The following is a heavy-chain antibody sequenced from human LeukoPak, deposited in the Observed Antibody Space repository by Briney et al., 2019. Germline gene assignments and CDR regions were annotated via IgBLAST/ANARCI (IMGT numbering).Heavy chain of an antibody. D-gene: IGHD3-22*01. V-gene: IGHV3-74*01. CDR1: GFTFSTYW. CDR3: ARQSYYYDSSGYYYDY. Sequence: GGSLRLSCAASGFTFSTYWMHWVRQAPGKGLVWVSRINTDGSSTTYADSVKGRFTISRDNASNTLYLQVSSLRAEDTSVYYCARQSYYYDSSGYYYDYWGQGTLVTVSS. CDR2: INTDGSST. J-gene: IGHJ4*02.